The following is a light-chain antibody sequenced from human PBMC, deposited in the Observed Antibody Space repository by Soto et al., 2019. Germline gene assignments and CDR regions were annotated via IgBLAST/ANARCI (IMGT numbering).Light chain of an antibody. Sequence: EIVLTQSPATLSLSPGDRATLSCRASQSISRYLAWYQQKPGQAPRPLIYDASKRAAGIPARYSASGSGTDFTLTITSLEPEDFAVYYCQQRSNWPSTFGGGTKVVIK. V-gene: IGKV3-11*01. CDR3: QQRSNWPST. CDR2: DAS. CDR1: QSISRY. J-gene: IGKJ4*01.